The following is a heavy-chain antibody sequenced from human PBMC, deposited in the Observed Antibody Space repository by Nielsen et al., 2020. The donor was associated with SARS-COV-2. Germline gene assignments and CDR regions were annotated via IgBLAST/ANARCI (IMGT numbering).Heavy chain of an antibody. Sequence: GESLKISCAASGFTFSDYYMSWIRQAPGKGLEWVSYISSSGSTIYYADSVEGRFTISRDNAKNSLYLQMNSLRAEDTAVYYCVRDSSSGGGVWGQGTTVTVSS. D-gene: IGHD6-6*01. CDR2: ISSSGSTI. CDR3: VRDSSSGGGV. J-gene: IGHJ6*02. CDR1: GFTFSDYY. V-gene: IGHV3-11*04.